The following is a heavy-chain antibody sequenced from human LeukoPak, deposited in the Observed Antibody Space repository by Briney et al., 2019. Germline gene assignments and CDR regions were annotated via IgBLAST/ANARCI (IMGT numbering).Heavy chain of an antibody. J-gene: IGHJ4*02. V-gene: IGHV1-2*02. CDR3: ARDHAYTWHEAGPVYY. D-gene: IGHD5-24*01. CDR2: INSKSGGT. CDR1: VYTFTGYY. Sequence: SVKVSCQSSVYTFTGYYIHWVRQAPGQGLEWMGWINSKSGGTNYAQKFQGRVTMPRDTSITTAYMELSRLRSDDTAVYYCARDHAYTWHEAGPVYYSGQGTLVTVSS.